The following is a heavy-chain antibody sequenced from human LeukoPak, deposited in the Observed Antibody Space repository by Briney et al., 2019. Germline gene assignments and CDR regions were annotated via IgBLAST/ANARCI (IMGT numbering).Heavy chain of an antibody. CDR1: GFTFSSYW. Sequence: GGSLRLSCAASGFTFSSYWMTWVRQAPGKGLEWVANIKKDGSEKYYVDSVKGRFTISRDNAKNSLYLQMNSLRAEDTAVYYCAKPPGFNTKWFSGRFFDSWGPGTLVAVSS. CDR3: AKPPGFNTKWFSGRFFDS. CDR2: IKKDGSEK. D-gene: IGHD3-22*01. V-gene: IGHV3-7*01. J-gene: IGHJ4*02.